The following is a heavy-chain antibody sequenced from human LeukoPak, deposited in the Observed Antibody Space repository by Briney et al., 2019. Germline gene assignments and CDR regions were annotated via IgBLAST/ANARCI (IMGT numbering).Heavy chain of an antibody. V-gene: IGHV3-66*01. CDR1: GFTVITNY. CDR3: ARGRYTGGWYPDYFDY. Sequence: GGSLRLSCAASGFTVITNYMSWVRQAPGKGLEWVSVIYSDGTTHYADSVKGRFTISRDNSKNTLYLQMSSLRAEDTALYYCARGRYTGGWYPDYFDYWGQGALVTVSS. CDR2: IYSDGTT. D-gene: IGHD6-19*01. J-gene: IGHJ4*02.